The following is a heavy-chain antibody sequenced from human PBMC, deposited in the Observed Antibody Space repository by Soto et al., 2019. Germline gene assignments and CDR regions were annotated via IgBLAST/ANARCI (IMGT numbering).Heavy chain of an antibody. CDR2: TSYDGRNK. CDR3: AKGGLGYCSSGTCTYDY. V-gene: IGHV3-30*18. J-gene: IGHJ4*02. Sequence: GGSLRLSCAASGFTFSSYGMHWVRKAPGKGLEWVAVTSYDGRNKYSADSVKGRFTISRDNSKTTLYLQMNSLRVEDTAVYYCAKGGLGYCSSGTCTYDYWGQGTPVTVSS. D-gene: IGHD2-15*01. CDR1: GFTFSSYG.